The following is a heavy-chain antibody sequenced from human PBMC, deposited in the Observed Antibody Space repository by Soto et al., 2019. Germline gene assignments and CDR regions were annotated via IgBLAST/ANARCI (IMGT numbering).Heavy chain of an antibody. CDR3: ARKHSSDATGYDYFDS. CDR2: ISSGGSFM. CDR1: GFSFYDSD. V-gene: IGHV3-21*01. Sequence: EVQLVESGGGLVEPGGSLRLSCTGSGFSFYDSDMTWVRQAPGKGLEWVSSISSGGSFMFYAESFKGRFTISRNNAKNSLFLEFNSLRVEDTSIYYCARKHSSDATGYDYFDSWGQGTLVTVSS. J-gene: IGHJ4*02. D-gene: IGHD3-3*01.